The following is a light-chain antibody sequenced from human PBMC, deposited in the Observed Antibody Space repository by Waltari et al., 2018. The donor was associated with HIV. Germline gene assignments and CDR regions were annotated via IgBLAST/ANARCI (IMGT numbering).Light chain of an antibody. V-gene: IGKV3-15*01. J-gene: IGKJ1*01. CDR1: QSCRYN. CDR2: GAS. Sequence: EKVMTQSPATLSVSLGERATLSCRSSQSCRYNIAWYPQKPGQPPRLLIYGASTRATGIPARFSASGSGTEVTLTISSLQSEDFAVYYCQQYKYWRPCTFGQGTEVDIK. CDR3: QQYKYWRPCT.